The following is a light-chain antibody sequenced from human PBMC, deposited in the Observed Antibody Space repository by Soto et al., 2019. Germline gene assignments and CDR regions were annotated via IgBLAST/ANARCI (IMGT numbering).Light chain of an antibody. V-gene: IGKV3-20*01. J-gene: IGKJ1*01. CDR2: GTS. CDR1: TKICTRY. CDR3: QQYGSSPRT. Sequence: EIVLTQSPRPLSLAPGERATLSCRASTKICTRYLAWYQQKPRQAARLLIYGTSNRATGIPDRFSGSGSGTDFSLTISSLEPGDLAVYYCQQYGSSPRTFGQGTKVEIK.